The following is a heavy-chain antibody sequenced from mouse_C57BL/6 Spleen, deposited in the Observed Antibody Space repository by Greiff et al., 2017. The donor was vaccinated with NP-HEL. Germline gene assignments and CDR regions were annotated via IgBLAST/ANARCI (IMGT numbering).Heavy chain of an antibody. Sequence: VQLQQSGAELVKPGASVKISCKASGYAFSSYWMNWVKQRPGKGLEWIGQIYPGDGDTNYNGKFKGKAKLTADKSSSTAYMQLSSLTSEDSAVYFCARRTTVVAHYFDYWGQGTTLTVSS. CDR1: GYAFSSYW. J-gene: IGHJ2*01. D-gene: IGHD1-1*01. CDR3: ARRTTVVAHYFDY. V-gene: IGHV1-80*01. CDR2: IYPGDGDT.